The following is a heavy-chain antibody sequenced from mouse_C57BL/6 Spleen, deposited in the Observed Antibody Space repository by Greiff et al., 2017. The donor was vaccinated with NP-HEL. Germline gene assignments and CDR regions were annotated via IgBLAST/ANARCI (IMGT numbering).Heavy chain of an antibody. V-gene: IGHV1-64*01. J-gene: IGHJ4*01. Sequence: VQLQQPGAELVKPGASVKLSCKASGYTFTSYWMHWVKQRPGQGLEWIGMIHPNSGSTNYNEKFKSKATLTVDKSSSTAYMQLSSLTSEDSAVYYCARSHYYGSSFYYAMDYWGQGTSVTVSS. CDR1: GYTFTSYW. D-gene: IGHD1-1*01. CDR3: ARSHYYGSSFYYAMDY. CDR2: IHPNSGST.